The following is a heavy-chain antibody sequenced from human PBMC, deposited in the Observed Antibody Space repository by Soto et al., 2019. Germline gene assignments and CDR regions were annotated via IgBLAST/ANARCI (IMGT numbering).Heavy chain of an antibody. V-gene: IGHV4-59*01. D-gene: IGHD5-18*01. Sequence: QVQLHESGPGLVKPSETLSLTCTVSGGSISNYYWSWIRQSPGKGLEWIGYISYIGTTNYNPSLKSRVTISVDTSKNQFSLRLTSVTAADTAVYYCVRGGGGYGNDMIDYWGQGTPATVSS. J-gene: IGHJ4*02. CDR1: GGSISNYY. CDR3: VRGGGGYGNDMIDY. CDR2: ISYIGTT.